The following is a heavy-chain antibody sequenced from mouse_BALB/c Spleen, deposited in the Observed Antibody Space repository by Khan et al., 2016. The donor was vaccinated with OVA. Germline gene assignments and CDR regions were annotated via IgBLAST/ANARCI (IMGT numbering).Heavy chain of an antibody. J-gene: IGHJ4*01. CDR2: INTYTGKP. CDR3: ARPPYIYYTLDH. Sequence: QIQLVQSGPELKKPGETVKISCKASGYSFTNYGMNWVKQSPGKALKWMGWINTYTGKPTYADDFKGRFAFSLESSASIAYLQINNLKNDDTATYFCARPPYIYYTLDHRGLGTSVTASS. CDR1: GYSFTNYG. V-gene: IGHV9-3-1*01. D-gene: IGHD2-10*01.